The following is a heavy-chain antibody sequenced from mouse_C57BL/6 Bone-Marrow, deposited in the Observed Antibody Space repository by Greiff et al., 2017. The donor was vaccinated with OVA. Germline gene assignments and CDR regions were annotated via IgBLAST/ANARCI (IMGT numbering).Heavy chain of an antibody. J-gene: IGHJ1*03. D-gene: IGHD1-1*01. CDR1: GFSLSTFGMG. Sequence: QVTLKESGPGILQPSQTLSLSCSFSGFSLSTFGMGVGWIRQPSGKGLEWLAHIWWDDDKYYNPALKSRLTISKDTSKNQVFLKRANVDTADTATYYCARSHYYGSSHWYFDVWGTGTTVTVSS. V-gene: IGHV8-8*01. CDR3: ARSHYYGSSHWYFDV. CDR2: IWWDDDK.